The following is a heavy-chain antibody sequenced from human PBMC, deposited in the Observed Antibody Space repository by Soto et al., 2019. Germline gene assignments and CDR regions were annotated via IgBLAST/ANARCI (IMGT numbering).Heavy chain of an antibody. CDR2: ISGSGART. V-gene: IGHV3-23*01. Sequence: EVQLLESGGGLVQPGGSLRLSCAASGFTFSNFAMSWVRQAPGKGLEWVSAISGSGARTYYADSVKGRFTISRDNSKSTVYLQMNSLGAEDTAAYYCAKEGGGAPIFGVVNNWFDPWGQGTLVTVSS. J-gene: IGHJ5*02. CDR3: AKEGGGAPIFGVVNNWFDP. CDR1: GFTFSNFA. D-gene: IGHD3-3*01.